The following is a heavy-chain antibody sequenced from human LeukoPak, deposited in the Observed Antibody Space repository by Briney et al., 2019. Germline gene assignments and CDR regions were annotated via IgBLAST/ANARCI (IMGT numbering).Heavy chain of an antibody. CDR3: APHRGPPNRLVTTKGYFDY. D-gene: IGHD3-9*01. J-gene: IGHJ4*02. CDR2: ISTYNDDT. CDR1: GYTFTSYV. Sequence: ASVKVSCKASGYTFTSYVISWVRQAPGQGLGCIGWISTYNDDTDYAQTLQGRVTITTDTSTSTVYMELRGLRSDDTAVYYCAPHRGPPNRLVTTKGYFDYWGQGTLVTVSS. V-gene: IGHV1-18*01.